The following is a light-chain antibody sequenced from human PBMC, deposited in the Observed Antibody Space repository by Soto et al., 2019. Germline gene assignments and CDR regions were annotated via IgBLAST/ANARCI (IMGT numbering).Light chain of an antibody. CDR1: QDINNY. CDR3: QQYEDLPLT. J-gene: IGKJ4*01. Sequence: DIQLTPSPSSLSASVGDRVTITCQASQDINNYLNWYQQKPGKAPKLLIFDASRVETGVLSRFSGSGSGTHFTFTISSPEPEDIATYHCQQYEDLPLTFGGGTRVELK. V-gene: IGKV1-33*01. CDR2: DAS.